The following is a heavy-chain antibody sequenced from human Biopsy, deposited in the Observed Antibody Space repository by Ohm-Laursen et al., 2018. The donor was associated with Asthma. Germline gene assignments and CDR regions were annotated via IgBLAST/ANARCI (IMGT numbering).Heavy chain of an antibody. CDR2: ISFDGSNK. J-gene: IGHJ4*02. V-gene: IGHV3-30*18. CDR1: GFTFSNYG. Sequence: SLRLSCSASGFTFSNYGMHWVRQAPGKGLDWVAVISFDGSNKNYTDSVKGRFTISRDNSRNTLHLQMNSLRAEDTAVYFCAKDVFPGWELRRGPDYWGQGTLVTVSS. CDR3: AKDVFPGWELRRGPDY. D-gene: IGHD1-26*01.